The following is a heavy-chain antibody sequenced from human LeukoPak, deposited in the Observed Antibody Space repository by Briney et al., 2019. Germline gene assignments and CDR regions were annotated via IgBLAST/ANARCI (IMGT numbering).Heavy chain of an antibody. J-gene: IGHJ4*02. V-gene: IGHV4-39*01. CDR2: IYYSGSA. CDR3: AAAISSGWYRYYFDY. Sequence: SETLSLTCTVSGGSISSSSYYWGWIRQPPGKGLEWIGSIYYSGSAYYNPSLKSRVTISVDTSKNQFSLKLSSVTAADTAVYYCAAAISSGWYRYYFDYWGQGTLVTVSS. CDR1: GGSISSSSYY. D-gene: IGHD6-19*01.